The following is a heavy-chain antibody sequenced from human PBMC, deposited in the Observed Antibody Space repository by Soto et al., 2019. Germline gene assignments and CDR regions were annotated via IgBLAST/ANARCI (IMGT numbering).Heavy chain of an antibody. D-gene: IGHD2-2*01. J-gene: IGHJ5*02. CDR2: ISSSSSTI. V-gene: IGHV3-48*01. CDR1: GFTFSSYS. CDR3: ARLPAAMPRTFYDWFDP. Sequence: HPGGSLRLSCAASGFTFSSYSMNWVRQAPGKGLEWVSYISSSSSTIYYADSVKGRFTISRDNAKNSLYLQMNSLRAEDTAVYYCARLPAAMPRTFYDWFDPWDQGTLVTVSS.